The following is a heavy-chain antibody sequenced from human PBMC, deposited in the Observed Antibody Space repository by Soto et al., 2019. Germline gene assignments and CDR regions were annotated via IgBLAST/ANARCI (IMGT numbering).Heavy chain of an antibody. CDR3: AKVIRESYYDSWSGYYFWDY. CDR1: GFTFSSYA. CDR2: ISGSGGST. D-gene: IGHD3-3*01. V-gene: IGHV3-23*01. J-gene: IGHJ4*02. Sequence: GGSLRLSCAASGFTFSSYAMSWVRQAPGKGLEWVSAISGSGGSTYYADSVKGRFTISRDNSKNTLYLQMNSLRAEDTAVYYCAKVIRESYYDSWSGYYFWDYWGQGTLVTVSS.